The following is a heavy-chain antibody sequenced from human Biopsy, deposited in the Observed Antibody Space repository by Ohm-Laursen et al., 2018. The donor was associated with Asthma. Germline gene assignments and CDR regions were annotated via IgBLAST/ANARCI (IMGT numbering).Heavy chain of an antibody. Sequence: SLRLSCSASGFAVSRDHMFWVRQAPGKGLEWVSVIHSGGTSHTAGSVRGRFTISRDYSKNTLYLQMHSLRAEDTAVYYCARGDSSNWSHYYFDYWGQGTLVTVSS. D-gene: IGHD3-22*01. V-gene: IGHV3-53*01. CDR3: ARGDSSNWSHYYFDY. CDR1: GFAVSRDH. J-gene: IGHJ4*02. CDR2: IHSGGTS.